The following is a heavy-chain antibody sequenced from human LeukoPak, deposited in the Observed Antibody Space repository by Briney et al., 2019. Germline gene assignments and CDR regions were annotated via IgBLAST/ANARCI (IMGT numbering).Heavy chain of an antibody. J-gene: IGHJ4*02. V-gene: IGHV3-53*01. CDR2: IYRDGRT. CDR1: GLTVSQSY. CDR3: ARDEYYYTSGLDY. D-gene: IGHD3-3*01. Sequence: GRSLRLSCAASGLTVSQSYMTWVRQAPGKGLEWVSVIYRDGRTGYADSVEGRFTISRDNSKNTVFLQMNSLRAEDTAVYYCARDEYYYTSGLDYWGQGTLVTVAS.